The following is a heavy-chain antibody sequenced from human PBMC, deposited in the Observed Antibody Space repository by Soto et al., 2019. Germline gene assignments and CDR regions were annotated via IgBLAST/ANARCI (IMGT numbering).Heavy chain of an antibody. CDR1: GFTLTTYT. CDR3: AREDGVVGASSGFDY. J-gene: IGHJ4*02. CDR2: INGRGNYK. V-gene: IGHV3-21*01. Sequence: GGSLRLSCVASGFTLTTYTMNWVRQAPGMGLEWVASINGRGNYKYYTDSVEGRFTISRDNAENSLYLHMNSLGAEDTAVYYCAREDGVVGASSGFDYWGQGTLVTVSS. D-gene: IGHD2-21*01.